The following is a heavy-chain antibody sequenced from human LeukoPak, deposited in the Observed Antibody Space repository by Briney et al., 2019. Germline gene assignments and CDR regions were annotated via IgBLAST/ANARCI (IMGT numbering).Heavy chain of an antibody. CDR3: VRSPIGASAY. Sequence: ASVKVSCKPSGYTFSDSYIHWVRQAPGVGLQWMGWLSPNNGDTNYAEDFQGRVTMTRDTSIRTAYMELTRLTLNDTAVYYCVRSPIGASAYWGRGTLVTLSS. J-gene: IGHJ4*02. V-gene: IGHV1-2*02. D-gene: IGHD3-10*01. CDR2: LSPNNGDT. CDR1: GYTFSDSY.